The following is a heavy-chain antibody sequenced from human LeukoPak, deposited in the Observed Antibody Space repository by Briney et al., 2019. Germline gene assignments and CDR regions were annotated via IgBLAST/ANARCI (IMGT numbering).Heavy chain of an antibody. CDR3: ARGAVYYMGV. D-gene: IGHD2-8*01. Sequence: SEALSLTCNVSGGSISSSSSYWGWIRQPPGKGLEWIGSIYYSGNTYYNPSLKSRVTISVDTSKNQFSLKVSSVTAADTAVYYCARGAVYYMGVWGKGTTVTISS. J-gene: IGHJ6*03. CDR1: GGSISSSSSY. V-gene: IGHV4-39*01. CDR2: IYYSGNT.